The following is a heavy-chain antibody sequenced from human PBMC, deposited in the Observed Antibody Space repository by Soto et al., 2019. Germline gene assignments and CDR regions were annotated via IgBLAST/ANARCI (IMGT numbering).Heavy chain of an antibody. J-gene: IGHJ6*02. Sequence: QAQLVQSGPEVKKPGASVKVSCESSGYTFIGFSLHWVRQAPGQGLEWMGWINPKNGDTYYAQKFQGRVTMTRDTSSNTVYMELNSLKSDDTAVYYCSKGRWTVGHCSGGSCYDGMDVWGQGTTVTVSS. CDR2: INPKNGDT. D-gene: IGHD2-15*01. CDR1: GYTFIGFS. V-gene: IGHV1-2*02. CDR3: SKGRWTVGHCSGGSCYDGMDV.